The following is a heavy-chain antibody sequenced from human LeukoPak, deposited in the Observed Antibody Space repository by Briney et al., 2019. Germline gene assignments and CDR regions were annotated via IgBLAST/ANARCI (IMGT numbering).Heavy chain of an antibody. CDR2: INSDGSST. Sequence: GGSLRLSCAVSGFTFSSYWMHWVRHAPGKGLVWVSRINSDGSSTIYADSVKGRFTISRDNAKNTLHLQMDSLRAEDTAVYYCARGTGGFGELLRFDYWGQGTLVTVSS. D-gene: IGHD3-10*01. CDR1: GFTFSSYW. J-gene: IGHJ4*02. V-gene: IGHV3-74*01. CDR3: ARGTGGFGELLRFDY.